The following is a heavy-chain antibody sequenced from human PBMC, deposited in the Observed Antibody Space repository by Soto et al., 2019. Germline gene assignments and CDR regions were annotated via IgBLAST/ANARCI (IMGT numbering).Heavy chain of an antibody. V-gene: IGHV1-8*01. D-gene: IGHD1-1*01. CDR2: MNPNSGNT. CDR3: ARGGRYNWHDYYYYGMDV. Sequence: QVQLVQSGAEVKKPGASVKVSCKASGYTFTSYDINWVRQATGQGLEWMGWMNPNSGNTGYAQKFQGRVTRTRNTSISTAYMELSSLRSEDTAVYYCARGGRYNWHDYYYYGMDVWGQGTTVTVSS. J-gene: IGHJ6*02. CDR1: GYTFTSYD.